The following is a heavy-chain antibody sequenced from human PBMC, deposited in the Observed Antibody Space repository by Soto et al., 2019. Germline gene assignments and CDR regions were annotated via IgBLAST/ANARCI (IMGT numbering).Heavy chain of an antibody. V-gene: IGHV3-11*06. D-gene: IGHD3-10*01. CDR2: ISSSSSYT. CDR3: AKYMVRGVIKGDY. Sequence: GGSLRLSCAASGFTFSDYYMSWIRQAPGKGLEWVSYISSSSSYTNYADSVKGRFTISRDNAKNSLYLQMNSLRAEDTAVYYCAKYMVRGVIKGDYWGRGTLVTVSS. CDR1: GFTFSDYY. J-gene: IGHJ4*02.